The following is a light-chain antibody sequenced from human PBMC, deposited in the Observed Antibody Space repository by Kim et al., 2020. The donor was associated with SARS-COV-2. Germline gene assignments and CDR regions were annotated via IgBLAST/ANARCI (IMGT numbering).Light chain of an antibody. CDR2: EVS. CDR1: SRDVGSYNL. Sequence: QSITSSSTGTSRDVGSYNLVSWYHQHPGKAPKLMIYEVSKRPSGVSNRFSGSKSGNTASLTISGLQAEDEADYYCCSYAGSSTFYVFGTGTKVTVL. V-gene: IGLV2-23*02. CDR3: CSYAGSSTFYV. J-gene: IGLJ1*01.